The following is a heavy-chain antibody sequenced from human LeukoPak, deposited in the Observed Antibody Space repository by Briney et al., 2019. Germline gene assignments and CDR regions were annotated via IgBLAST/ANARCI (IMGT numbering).Heavy chain of an antibody. CDR3: AFAIHPHGSFDH. CDR1: GVSFSGYY. Sequence: PSETLSLTCAVYGVSFSGYYWNWIRQPPGKGLEWIGEINRSGSTNYNPSLKSRVTISVDTSKNPSSLKLSSVTAADTAVFVCAFAIHPHGSFDHWGQGTLVTVSS. D-gene: IGHD5-24*01. J-gene: IGHJ5*02. V-gene: IGHV4-34*01. CDR2: INRSGST.